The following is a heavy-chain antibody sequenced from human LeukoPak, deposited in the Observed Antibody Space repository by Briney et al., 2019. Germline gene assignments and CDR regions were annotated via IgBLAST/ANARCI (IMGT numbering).Heavy chain of an antibody. Sequence: SETLSLTCTVSGGSISSGDYYWSWIRQPPGKGLEWIGYINYSGSTYYNPSLKSRVTISVDTSKNQFSLKLSSVTAADTAVYYCARVRYYDSSGYTFDYWGQGTLVTVSS. J-gene: IGHJ4*02. CDR3: ARVRYYDSSGYTFDY. D-gene: IGHD3-22*01. CDR1: GGSISSGDYY. CDR2: INYSGST. V-gene: IGHV4-30-4*01.